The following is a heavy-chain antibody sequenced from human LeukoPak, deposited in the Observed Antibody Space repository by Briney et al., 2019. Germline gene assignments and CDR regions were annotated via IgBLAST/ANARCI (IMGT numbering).Heavy chain of an antibody. V-gene: IGHV3-43D*04. CDR2: ISWDGGST. J-gene: IGHJ4*02. Sequence: PGGSLRLSCAASGFTFDDYAVHWVRQAPGKGLEWVSLISWDGGSTYYADSVKGRFTISRDNSKNSLYLQMNSLRAEDTALYYCAKDMYGSGSYGGIDYWGQGTLVTVSS. D-gene: IGHD3-10*01. CDR1: GFTFDDYA. CDR3: AKDMYGSGSYGGIDY.